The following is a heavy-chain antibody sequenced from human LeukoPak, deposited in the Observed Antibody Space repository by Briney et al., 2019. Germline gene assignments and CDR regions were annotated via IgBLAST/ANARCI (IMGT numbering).Heavy chain of an antibody. V-gene: IGHV6-1*01. CDR2: TYYRSKLYN. CDR1: GDSVSSNSAA. J-gene: IGHJ6*04. Sequence: SQTLSLTCAISGDSVSSNSAAWNWIRQSPSRGLEWLGRTYYRSKLYNDYAVSVKSRITINPDTSKNQFSLQLNSVTPEDTAVYYCARDRWYYYGSGSSDYYYYGMDVWGKGTTVTVSS. D-gene: IGHD3-10*01. CDR3: ARDRWYYYGSGSSDYYYYGMDV.